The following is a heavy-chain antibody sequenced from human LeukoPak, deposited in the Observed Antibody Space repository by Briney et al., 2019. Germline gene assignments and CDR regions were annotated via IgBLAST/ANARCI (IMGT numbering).Heavy chain of an antibody. CDR1: GGSISSYY. J-gene: IGHJ4*02. V-gene: IGHV4-59*01. CDR3: ARSHKAMAGEGLFDY. D-gene: IGHD5-18*01. CDR2: IYYSENA. Sequence: SETLSLTCTVSGGSISSYYWSWIRQPPGKGLEWIGYIYYSENANYNPSLKSRVTISVDTSKNQFSLKLSSVTAADTAVYYCARSHKAMAGEGLFDYWGQGTLVTVSS.